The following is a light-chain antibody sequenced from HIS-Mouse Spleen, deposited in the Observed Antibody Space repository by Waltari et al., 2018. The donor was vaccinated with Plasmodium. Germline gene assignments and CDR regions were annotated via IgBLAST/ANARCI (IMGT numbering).Light chain of an antibody. CDR1: QDISNY. CDR3: QQYDNLLMYT. Sequence: DIQMTQSPSPLSASVGARVTITCQPSQDISNYLNWYQQKPGKAPKLLIYDASNLETGVPSRFSGSGSGTDFTFTISSLQPEDIATYYCQQYDNLLMYTFGQGTKLEIK. V-gene: IGKV1-33*01. CDR2: DAS. J-gene: IGKJ2*01.